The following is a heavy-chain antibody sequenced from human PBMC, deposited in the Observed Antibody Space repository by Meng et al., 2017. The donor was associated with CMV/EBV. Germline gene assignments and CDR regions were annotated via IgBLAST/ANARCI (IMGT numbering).Heavy chain of an antibody. Sequence: GGSLRLSCAASGFTFSSYAMHWVRQAPGKGLEWVAVISYDGSNKYYADSVKGRFTISRDNSKNTPYLQMNSLRAEDTAVYYCARAGGDTYYYYGMDVWGQGTTVTVSS. J-gene: IGHJ6*02. D-gene: IGHD3-16*01. CDR2: ISYDGSNK. CDR3: ARAGGDTYYYYGMDV. CDR1: GFTFSSYA. V-gene: IGHV3-30-3*01.